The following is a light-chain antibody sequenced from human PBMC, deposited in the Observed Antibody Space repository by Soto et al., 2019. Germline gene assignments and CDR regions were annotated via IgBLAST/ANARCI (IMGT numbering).Light chain of an antibody. J-gene: IGKJ1*01. Sequence: EIVMTQSPATLSVSPGERATLSCRASQSVSSNLAWYQQKAGQAPRLLIYGASTRATGIPAMFSGSGSGTEFTLTISSLQPDDFATYYCQHYNSYSEAFGQGTKVDIK. CDR3: QHYNSYSEA. V-gene: IGKV3-15*01. CDR2: GAS. CDR1: QSVSSN.